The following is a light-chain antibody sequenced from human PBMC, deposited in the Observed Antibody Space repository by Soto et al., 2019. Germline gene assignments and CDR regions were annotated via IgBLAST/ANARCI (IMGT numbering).Light chain of an antibody. CDR2: SAS. CDR3: QESYTTPLT. CDR1: QSISNC. J-gene: IGKJ4*01. Sequence: DVQMTQSPSSLSASIGDRVTVTCRASQSISNCLNWYQHTPGNAPKILIHSASTLESGVPSRFSGGGSGTEFNFTISSLQREDSATYYCQESYTTPLTFGGGTKVEIK. V-gene: IGKV1-39*01.